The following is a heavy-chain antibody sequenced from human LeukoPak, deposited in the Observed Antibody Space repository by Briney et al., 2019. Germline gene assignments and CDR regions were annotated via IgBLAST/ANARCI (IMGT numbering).Heavy chain of an antibody. CDR2: IYYSGST. CDR3: ARVGYCSGGSCPPGAFDI. J-gene: IGHJ3*02. CDR1: GGSITGYY. D-gene: IGHD2-15*01. V-gene: IGHV4-59*01. Sequence: PSETLSLTCTVSGGSITGYYWNWFRQPPGKGLEWIGCIYYSGSTNYNPSLKSRVSIPVDTSKNQFSLKLTSVTAADTAVYYCARVGYCSGGSCPPGAFDIWGQGTMVTVSS.